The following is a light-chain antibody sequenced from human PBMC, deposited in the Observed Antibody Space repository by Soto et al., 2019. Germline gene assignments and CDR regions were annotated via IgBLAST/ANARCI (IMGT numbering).Light chain of an antibody. CDR1: QGISSY. J-gene: IGKJ1*01. CDR3: QQLNSYPPWT. CDR2: AAS. V-gene: IGKV1-9*01. Sequence: IQVTQSQSSLSASVGDRVTITCRASQGISSYLAWYQQKPGKAPKLLIYAASTLQSGVPSRFSGSGSGTEFTLTISSLQPEDFATYYCQQLNSYPPWTFGQGTKVDIK.